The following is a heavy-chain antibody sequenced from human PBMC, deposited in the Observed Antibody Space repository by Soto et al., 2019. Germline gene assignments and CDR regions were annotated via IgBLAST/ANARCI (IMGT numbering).Heavy chain of an antibody. CDR2: IYWDDDK. D-gene: IGHD2-21*02. V-gene: IGHV2-5*02. CDR3: VQSRCGGDCLQSYSSHSYYGLDV. J-gene: IGHJ6*02. Sequence: QITLKESGPTLVKPTQTLTLTCTFSGFSLSTTGVGVGWIRQPPGKVLEWLALIYWDDDKRYNPSLNSRLTITKDTSKNQVVLAMTNMDPVDTATYYCVQSRCGGDCLQSYSSHSYYGLDVWGQGTTVTVSS. CDR1: GFSLSTTGVG.